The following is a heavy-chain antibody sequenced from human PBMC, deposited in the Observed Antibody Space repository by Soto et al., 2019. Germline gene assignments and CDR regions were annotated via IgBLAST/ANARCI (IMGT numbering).Heavy chain of an antibody. D-gene: IGHD2-15*01. CDR2: INPRDGAI. V-gene: IGHV1-46*03. CDR3: TRRGYCSGGSCPLGFDY. CDR1: GNTFTTYF. Sequence: QVQLVQSGAEVTKPGASVKVSCKASGNTFTTYFVHWVRQAPGQGLDWMGVINPRDGAISYAQRFQGRVTTTRDTSTSTVYMELSSLRSEDTAMYYCTRRGYCSGGSCPLGFDYWGQGTLVTVSS. J-gene: IGHJ4*02.